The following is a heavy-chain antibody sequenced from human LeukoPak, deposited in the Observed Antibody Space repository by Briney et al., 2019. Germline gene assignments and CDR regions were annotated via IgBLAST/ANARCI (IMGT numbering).Heavy chain of an antibody. CDR3: AREGYSYGLPFDY. CDR2: ISSSSSTI. D-gene: IGHD5-18*01. Sequence: GGSLRLSCAASGFTFSSYSINWVRQAPGKGLEWVSYISSSSSTIYYADSVKGRFTISRGNAKNSLYLQMNSLRAEDTAVYYCAREGYSYGLPFDYWGQGTLVTVSS. V-gene: IGHV3-48*04. J-gene: IGHJ4*02. CDR1: GFTFSSYS.